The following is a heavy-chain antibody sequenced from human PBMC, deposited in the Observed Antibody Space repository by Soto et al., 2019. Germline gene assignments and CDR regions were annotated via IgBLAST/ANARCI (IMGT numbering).Heavy chain of an antibody. D-gene: IGHD3-3*01. V-gene: IGHV1-18*04. CDR3: AREGILGLFDAYDL. Sequence: ASVKVSCKASTFTSSGISWVRQAPGQGLEWMGWISTHNGNTIYAQKFQGRVILTMDKITTTVYMERRRLRSDDTAVYFCAREGILGLFDAYDLWGQGTRVTVSS. CDR1: TFTSSG. J-gene: IGHJ3*01. CDR2: ISTHNGNT.